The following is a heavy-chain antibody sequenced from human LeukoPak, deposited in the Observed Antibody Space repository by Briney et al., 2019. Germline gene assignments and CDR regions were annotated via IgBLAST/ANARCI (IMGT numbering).Heavy chain of an antibody. J-gene: IGHJ6*02. CDR3: ARLHYDFWSGYYNGMDV. Sequence: ASVKVSCKASGYTFTSYGISWVRQAPGQGLEWMGWIGAYNGNTNYAQKLQGRVTMTTDTSTSTAYMELRSLRSDDTAVYYCARLHYDFWSGYYNGMDVWGQGTTVTVSS. V-gene: IGHV1-18*01. D-gene: IGHD3-3*01. CDR1: GYTFTSYG. CDR2: IGAYNGNT.